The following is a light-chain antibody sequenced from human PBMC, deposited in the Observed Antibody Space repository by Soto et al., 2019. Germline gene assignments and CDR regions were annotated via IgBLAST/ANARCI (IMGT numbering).Light chain of an antibody. V-gene: IGKV1-8*01. CDR2: AAS. J-gene: IGKJ3*01. CDR1: QGISSY. Sequence: AIRMTQSPSSLSASTGDRVTITCRASQGISSYLAWYQQKPGKAPKLLIYAASTLQSGVPSRFSGSGSGTDFTLTISCLQSEDVATYYCQQYYSYPLTFGPGPKVDIK. CDR3: QQYYSYPLT.